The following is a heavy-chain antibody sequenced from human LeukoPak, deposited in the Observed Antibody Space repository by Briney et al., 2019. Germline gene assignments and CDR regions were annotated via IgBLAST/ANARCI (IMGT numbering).Heavy chain of an antibody. CDR3: AKETGRWELE. Sequence: GGSLRLSCAASGFTFSSYGIHWVRQAPGKGLEWVAVISNDGSNKYYADSVKGRFTISRDNSKNTLYLQMNSLRADDTAVYYCAKETGRWELEWGQGTLVTVSS. V-gene: IGHV3-30*18. J-gene: IGHJ4*02. CDR1: GFTFSSYG. D-gene: IGHD1-26*01. CDR2: ISNDGSNK.